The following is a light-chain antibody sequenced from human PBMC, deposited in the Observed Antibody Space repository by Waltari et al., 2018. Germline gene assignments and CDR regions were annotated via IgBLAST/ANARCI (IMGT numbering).Light chain of an antibody. CDR1: QSVSSNY. V-gene: IGKV3-20*01. CDR3: QQYASSPLT. Sequence: EIVLTQSPGSLSLSPGERPTLSCRASQSVSSNYLAWYQQKPGQAPRLLIYGASTRATGIPDRFSGSGSGTDFTLTITRLEPEECAVYYCQQYASSPLTFGGGTKVEIK. CDR2: GAS. J-gene: IGKJ4*01.